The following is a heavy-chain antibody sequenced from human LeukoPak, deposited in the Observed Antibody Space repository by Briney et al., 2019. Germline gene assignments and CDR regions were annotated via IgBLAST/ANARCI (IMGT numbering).Heavy chain of an antibody. Sequence: SETLSLTCAVYGGSFSGYYWSWIRQPPGQGLEWIGEINHSGSTNYNPSLKSRVTISVDTSKNQFSLKLSSVTAADTAVYYCARGIYYRFDPWGQGTLVTVSS. J-gene: IGHJ5*02. CDR3: ARGIYYRFDP. CDR1: GGSFSGYY. V-gene: IGHV4-34*01. D-gene: IGHD1-26*01. CDR2: INHSGST.